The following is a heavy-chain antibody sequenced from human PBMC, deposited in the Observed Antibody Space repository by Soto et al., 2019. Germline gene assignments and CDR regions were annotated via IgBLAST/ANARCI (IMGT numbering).Heavy chain of an antibody. Sequence: QVQLVQSGAEVRMPGSSVKVSCKASGGTFSTYPINWVRQAPGQGLEWMGGIIPLFGTTNYAQKFKGRVTITADESTSTAYMELSNLRAEDAAVYYCARGATHGSSWYFWFDPWGQGTLVNGSS. CDR1: GGTFSTYP. V-gene: IGHV1-69*01. D-gene: IGHD6-13*01. CDR2: IIPLFGTT. J-gene: IGHJ5*02. CDR3: ARGATHGSSWYFWFDP.